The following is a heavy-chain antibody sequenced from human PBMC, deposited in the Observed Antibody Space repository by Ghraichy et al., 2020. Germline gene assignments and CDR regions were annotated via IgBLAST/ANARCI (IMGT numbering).Heavy chain of an antibody. CDR2: INHSGST. D-gene: IGHD4-17*01. J-gene: IGHJ3*02. CDR1: GGSFSGYY. Sequence: SETLSLTCAVYGGSFSGYYWSWIRQPPGKGLEWIGEINHSGSTNYNPSLKSRVTISVDTSKNQFSMKLSSVTAADTAVYYCARGHDYGATRGTFDIWGQGTMVTVSS. V-gene: IGHV4-34*01. CDR3: ARGHDYGATRGTFDI.